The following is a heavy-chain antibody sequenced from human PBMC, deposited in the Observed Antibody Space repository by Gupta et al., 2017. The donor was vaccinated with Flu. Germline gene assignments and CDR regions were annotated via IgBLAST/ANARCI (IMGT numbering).Heavy chain of an antibody. CDR2: IYHSGST. CDR3: ARSSGGSSIFPH. J-gene: IGHJ4*02. D-gene: IGHD3-16*01. CDR1: SISSSNW. V-gene: IGHV4-4*02. Sequence: SISSSNWGRWVRQPPGKGLEWIGEIYHSGSTNYNPSLKSRVTISVDKSKNQFSLKLSSVTAADTAVYYCARSSGGSSIFPHWGQGTLVTVSS.